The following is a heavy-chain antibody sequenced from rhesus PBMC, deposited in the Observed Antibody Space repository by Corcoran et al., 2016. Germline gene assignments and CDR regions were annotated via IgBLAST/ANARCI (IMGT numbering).Heavy chain of an antibody. CDR2: FSYTGKTI. Sequence: EVQLVESGGGLVQPGGSLRLSCAASGFTFSSYDMSWVRQAPGKGLEWVSYFSYTGKTIYYADSVKGRFTISRDNAKNSLSLQMSSLRAEDTAVYYCTRNTVTFFDYWGQGVLVTVSS. CDR1: GFTFSSYD. D-gene: IGHD4-23*01. V-gene: IGHV3-136*01. J-gene: IGHJ4*01. CDR3: TRNTVTFFDY.